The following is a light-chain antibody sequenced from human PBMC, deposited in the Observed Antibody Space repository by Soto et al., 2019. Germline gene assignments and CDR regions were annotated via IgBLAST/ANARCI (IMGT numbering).Light chain of an antibody. Sequence: DIQMTQFPSSLSAYVGDRVTITCRASQGISSWLVWYQQKPGKAPKLLIHAASSLQSGVPSRFSGSGSGTDFTLTINNLEPEDFAIYFCQQTSSFPRTFGQGTKVDIK. J-gene: IGKJ1*01. CDR1: QGISSW. V-gene: IGKV1-12*01. CDR3: QQTSSFPRT. CDR2: AAS.